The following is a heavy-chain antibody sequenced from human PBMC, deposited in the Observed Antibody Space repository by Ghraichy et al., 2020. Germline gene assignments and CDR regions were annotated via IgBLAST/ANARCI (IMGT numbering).Heavy chain of an antibody. D-gene: IGHD6-13*01. CDR2: IYYSGST. Sequence: LETLSLTCTVSGGSVSSGSYYWSWIRQPPGKGLEWIGYIYYSGSTNYNPSLKSRVTISVDTSKNQFSLKLSSVTAADTAVYYCARDQAAAAAPGNWFDPWGQGTLVTVSS. J-gene: IGHJ5*02. V-gene: IGHV4-61*01. CDR3: ARDQAAAAAPGNWFDP. CDR1: GGSVSSGSYY.